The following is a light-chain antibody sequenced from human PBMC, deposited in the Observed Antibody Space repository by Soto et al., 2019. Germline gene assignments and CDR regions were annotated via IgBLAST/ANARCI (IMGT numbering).Light chain of an antibody. CDR3: TSFTSSNTWV. J-gene: IGLJ3*02. Sequence: QSALTQPASVSGSPGQPITISCAGTSSDIGYYNYVSWYQQHPGKAPKLMIYQVSHRPSGVSNRFSGSKSGYTASLTISGLQDEDEADYHCTSFTSSNTWVFGGGTKLTVL. CDR1: SSDIGYYNY. V-gene: IGLV2-14*01. CDR2: QVS.